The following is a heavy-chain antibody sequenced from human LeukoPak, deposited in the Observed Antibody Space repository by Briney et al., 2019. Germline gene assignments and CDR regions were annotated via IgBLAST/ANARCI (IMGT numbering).Heavy chain of an antibody. V-gene: IGHV1-69*13. CDR2: IIPIFGTA. Sequence: SVKVSCKVSGYTLTELSMHWVRQAPGQGLEWMGGIIPIFGTANYAQKFQGRVTITADESTSTAYMELSSLRSEDTAVYYCAARSKWGSPSPFDYWGQGTLVTVSS. J-gene: IGHJ4*02. CDR1: GYTLTELS. CDR3: AARSKWGSPSPFDY. D-gene: IGHD2-2*01.